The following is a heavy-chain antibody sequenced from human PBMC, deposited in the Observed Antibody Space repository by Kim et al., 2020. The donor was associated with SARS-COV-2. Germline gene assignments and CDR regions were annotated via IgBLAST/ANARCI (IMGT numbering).Heavy chain of an antibody. CDR1: GLTFSDYS. V-gene: IGHV3-48*02. J-gene: IGHJ4*02. D-gene: IGHD5-18*01. Sequence: GGSLRLSCAASGLTFSDYSMNWVRQAPGKGLEWISYITSTSSTIYYADSVKGRFTVSRDNGKNSLYLQMNSLRDEDTAVYYCARARGYSYGYYFDYWGQGALVTVSS. CDR2: ITSTSSTI. CDR3: ARARGYSYGYYFDY.